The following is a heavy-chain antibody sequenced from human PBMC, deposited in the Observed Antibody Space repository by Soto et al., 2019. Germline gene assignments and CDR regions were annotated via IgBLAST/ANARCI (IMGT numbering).Heavy chain of an antibody. CDR2: IDHCGGT. CDR3: ARFCDTSGSIFEDAFDI. D-gene: IGHD3-22*01. J-gene: IGHJ3*02. Sequence: QVRLQESGPGLVKPSGTLSLTCAVSGGSVNSDNWWSWVRQPPGKGLEWVSEIDHCGGTNYNTSLKSLATISVDYSKIHFFLKLTSVTGADTAVYYCARFCDTSGSIFEDAFDIWGRGTLVTVSS. CDR1: GGSVNSDNW. V-gene: IGHV4-4*02.